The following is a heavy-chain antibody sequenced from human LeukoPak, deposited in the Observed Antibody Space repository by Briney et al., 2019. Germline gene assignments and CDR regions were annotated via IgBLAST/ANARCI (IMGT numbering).Heavy chain of an antibody. J-gene: IGHJ5*02. V-gene: IGHV2-26*01. CDR2: IFSNDGE. CDR3: ARVNYDLSSGYYPPWFDP. Sequence: SGPVLVKPTETLTLTCTVSGFSLTNTRMGVTWIRQPPGKALEGLAHIFSNDGESYNTSLKNRLTFSKDTSKSQVVLTMTNMDPVDTATYYCARVNYDLSSGYYPPWFDPWGQGTLVTVSS. D-gene: IGHD3-3*01. CDR1: GFSLTNTRMG.